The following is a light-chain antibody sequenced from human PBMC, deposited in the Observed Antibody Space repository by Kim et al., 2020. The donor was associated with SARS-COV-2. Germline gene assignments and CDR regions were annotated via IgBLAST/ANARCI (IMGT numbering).Light chain of an antibody. Sequence: GQSVTVSWTGTSSEVGKYDRGSWYQQYPGQDPRIIIYKDKNPPSGGSNRFSGSKSGNTASLTIPGLQAEDEDDYYCCSYTNTNTRVFGGGTQLTVL. CDR2: KDK. CDR1: SSEVGKYDR. CDR3: CSYTNTNTRV. J-gene: IGLJ2*01. V-gene: IGLV2-14*02.